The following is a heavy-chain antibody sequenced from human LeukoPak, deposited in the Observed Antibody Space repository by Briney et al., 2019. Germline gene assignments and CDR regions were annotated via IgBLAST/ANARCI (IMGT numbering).Heavy chain of an antibody. CDR3: AREGGYSSLNDAFDI. D-gene: IGHD5-18*01. V-gene: IGHV1-18*01. CDR2: ISAYNGNT. CDR1: GSTFTSYG. J-gene: IGHJ3*02. Sequence: ASVTVSRKSTGSTFTSYGIRWVRQAPGQGLGWMGWISAYNGNTNYAQKLQGRVTMTTDTSTSTAYMELRSLRSDDTAVYYCAREGGYSSLNDAFDIGGQGTLATVSS.